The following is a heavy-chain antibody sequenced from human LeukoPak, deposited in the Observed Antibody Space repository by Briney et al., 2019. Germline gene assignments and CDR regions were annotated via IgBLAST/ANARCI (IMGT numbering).Heavy chain of an antibody. D-gene: IGHD3-22*01. CDR1: GGSISSGSYY. Sequence: SETLSLTCTVSGGSISSGSYYWSWIRQPAGKGLGWIGRIYTSGSTNYNPSLKSRVTISVDTSKNQFSLKLSSVTAADTAVYYCARLPDEGLVYYDPTAGDAFDIWGQGTMVTVSS. CDR3: ARLPDEGLVYYDPTAGDAFDI. CDR2: IYTSGST. V-gene: IGHV4-61*02. J-gene: IGHJ3*02.